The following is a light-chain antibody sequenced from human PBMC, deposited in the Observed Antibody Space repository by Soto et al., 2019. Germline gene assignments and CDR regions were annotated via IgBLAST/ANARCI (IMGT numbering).Light chain of an antibody. CDR3: HQYGSSPGT. CDR2: GAS. J-gene: IGKJ1*01. CDR1: QSVTNNY. Sequence: EIVLTQSPGTLSSSPGGRATLSCRASQSVTNNYLARYQQKRGQAPRLLIWGASIRAADLPDRFSGGGSGTDFTLTISRLETEDFAVYYCHQYGSSPGTFGQGTKVDIK. V-gene: IGKV3-20*01.